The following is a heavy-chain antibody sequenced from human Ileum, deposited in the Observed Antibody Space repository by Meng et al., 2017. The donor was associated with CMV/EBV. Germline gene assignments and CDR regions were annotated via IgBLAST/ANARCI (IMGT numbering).Heavy chain of an antibody. Sequence: GVLKISCAASGFAFSGYWMHWVRQAPGKGLVWVSRLNTDGSTTNYADSVKGRFTISRDNARNTLYLQMNSLRAEDTAVYYCAREMEGGGGYLDYWGQGTLVTVSS. CDR2: LNTDGSTT. V-gene: IGHV3-74*01. CDR1: GFAFSGYW. D-gene: IGHD1-1*01. J-gene: IGHJ4*02. CDR3: AREMEGGGGYLDY.